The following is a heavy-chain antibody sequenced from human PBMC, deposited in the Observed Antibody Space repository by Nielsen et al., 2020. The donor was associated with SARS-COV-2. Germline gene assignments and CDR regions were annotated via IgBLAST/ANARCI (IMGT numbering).Heavy chain of an antibody. CDR2: IIPIFGTA. J-gene: IGHJ4*02. Sequence: SVKVSCKASGGTFSSYAISWVRQAPGQGLEWMGGIIPIFGTANYAQKFQGRVTITADESTSTAYMELSSLRSEDTAVYYCARDTNYYENLFDYWGQGTLVTVSS. D-gene: IGHD3-22*01. CDR1: GGTFSSYA. V-gene: IGHV1-69*13. CDR3: ARDTNYYENLFDY.